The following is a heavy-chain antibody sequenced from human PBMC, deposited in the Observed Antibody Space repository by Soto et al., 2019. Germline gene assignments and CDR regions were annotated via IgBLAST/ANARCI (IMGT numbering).Heavy chain of an antibody. D-gene: IGHD1-26*01. CDR3: ARQGGWFDP. CDR1: GGSIRSYY. Sequence: QVQLQESGPGLVKPSETLSLTCTVSGGSIRSYYWSWIRQPPGKGLEWIGSIYYSGNTNYKPSLKSRVPISVDTSKNQFSLKLNSVTAADTAVYYCARQGGWFDPWGQGTLVTVSS. CDR2: IYYSGNT. V-gene: IGHV4-59*08. J-gene: IGHJ5*02.